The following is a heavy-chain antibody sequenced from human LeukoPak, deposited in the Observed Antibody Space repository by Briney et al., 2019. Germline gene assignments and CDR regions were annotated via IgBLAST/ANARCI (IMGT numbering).Heavy chain of an antibody. J-gene: IGHJ6*04. CDR1: GGTFSGYY. CDR3: ARDDFGVALGGV. V-gene: IGHV4-34*01. CDR2: IYHTGST. D-gene: IGHD3-3*01. Sequence: SETLSLTCAVYGGTFSGYYWSWIRQSPAKGLEWIGQIYHTGSTNYNPSLESRVTISLDTPNNQFSLKLTSVTAADTAVYYCARDDFGVALGGVWRKGTTVTVSS.